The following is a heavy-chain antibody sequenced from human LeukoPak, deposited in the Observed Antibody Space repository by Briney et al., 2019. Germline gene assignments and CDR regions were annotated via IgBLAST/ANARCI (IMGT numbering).Heavy chain of an antibody. J-gene: IGHJ4*02. V-gene: IGHV4-61*01. CDR1: GGSVSSGSYY. CDR3: ARGIAAAGPFDY. D-gene: IGHD6-13*01. Sequence: KPSETLSLTCTVSGGSVSSGSYYWSWIRQPPGKGLEWIGYIYYSGSTNYNPPLKSRVTISVDTSKNQFSLKLSSVTAADTAVYYCARGIAAAGPFDYWGQGTLVTVSS. CDR2: IYYSGST.